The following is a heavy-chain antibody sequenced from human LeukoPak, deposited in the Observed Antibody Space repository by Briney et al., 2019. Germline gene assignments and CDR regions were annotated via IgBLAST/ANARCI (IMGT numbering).Heavy chain of an antibody. Sequence: GGSLRLSCVGFGFTFRSHGMNWVRQAPGKGLEWISYISSSADRIYYADSVRGRLAISRDNDRNSLFLEMNTLRAEDMAVYYCARDRRDTAMVDYFDYWGQGTLVTVSS. CDR2: ISSSADRI. J-gene: IGHJ4*02. CDR3: ARDRRDTAMVDYFDY. CDR1: GFTFRSHG. V-gene: IGHV3-48*01. D-gene: IGHD5-18*01.